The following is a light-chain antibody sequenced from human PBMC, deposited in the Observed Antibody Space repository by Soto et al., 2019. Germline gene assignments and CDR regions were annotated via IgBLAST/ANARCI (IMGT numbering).Light chain of an antibody. CDR1: SSNIGAGYD. V-gene: IGLV1-40*01. CDR2: ANN. Sequence: QSVLTQPPSVSGAPGQRVTISCSGSSSNIGAGYDVHWYQQLPGKAPKLLIYANNNRPSGVPDRFSGSKSVTSASLAIAGLQAEDEADYYCQSYDSSLTVFGTGTKVT. J-gene: IGLJ1*01. CDR3: QSYDSSLTV.